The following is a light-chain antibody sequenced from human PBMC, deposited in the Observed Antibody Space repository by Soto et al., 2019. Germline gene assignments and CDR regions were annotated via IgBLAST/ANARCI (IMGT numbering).Light chain of an antibody. V-gene: IGKV3-20*01. J-gene: IGKJ1*01. CDR3: QQYDSSPRT. Sequence: EIVLTQSPGTLSLSPGERATLSCRASQSVSTRSLAWYQQKPGQAPRLLISGASSRAADIPDRFSVSGSGTDFTLTINRLEPEDFAVYYCQQYDSSPRTFGQGTKVE. CDR1: QSVSTRS. CDR2: GAS.